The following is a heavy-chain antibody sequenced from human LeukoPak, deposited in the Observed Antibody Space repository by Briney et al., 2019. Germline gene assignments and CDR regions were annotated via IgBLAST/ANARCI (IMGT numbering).Heavy chain of an antibody. D-gene: IGHD6-13*01. J-gene: IGHJ4*02. CDR1: GFTFSSYA. CDR2: ISYDGSNK. CDR3: ARIFSSSWYIDY. V-gene: IGHV3-30-3*01. Sequence: PGGSLRLSCAASGFTFSSYAMHWVRQAPGKGLEWVAVISYDGSNKYYADSEKGRFTISRDNSKNTLYLQMNSLRAEDTAVYYCARIFSSSWYIDYWGQGALVTVSP.